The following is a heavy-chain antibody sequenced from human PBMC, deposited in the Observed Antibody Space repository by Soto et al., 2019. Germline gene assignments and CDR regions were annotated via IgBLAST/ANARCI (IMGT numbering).Heavy chain of an antibody. CDR3: ARDVDLGYDSSGYYGRWYFQH. J-gene: IGHJ1*01. D-gene: IGHD3-22*01. CDR2: IYYSGST. Sequence: PSETLSLTCTVSGGSISRGGYYWSWIRQHPGKGLEWVGYIYYSGSTYYNPSLKSRVTISVDTSKNQFSLKLSSVTAADTAVYYCARDVDLGYDSSGYYGRWYFQHWGQGTLVTVSS. V-gene: IGHV4-31*03. CDR1: GGSISRGGYY.